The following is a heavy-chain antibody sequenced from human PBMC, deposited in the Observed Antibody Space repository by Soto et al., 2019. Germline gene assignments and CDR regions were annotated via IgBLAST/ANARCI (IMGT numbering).Heavy chain of an antibody. D-gene: IGHD1-26*01. CDR3: ARGVGQSSDAFDI. J-gene: IGHJ3*02. Sequence: QLQLQESGSGLVKPSQTLSLTCAVSRGSISSGGYSWSWIRQPPGKGLEWIGYIYHSGSTYYNPSIKSRVTISVDRSKNQFSLKLSSVTVADTAVYYCARGVGQSSDAFDIWGQGTMVTVSS. V-gene: IGHV4-30-2*01. CDR2: IYHSGST. CDR1: RGSISSGGYS.